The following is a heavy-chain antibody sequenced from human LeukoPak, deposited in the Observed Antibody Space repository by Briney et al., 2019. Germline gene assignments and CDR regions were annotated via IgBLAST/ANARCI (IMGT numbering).Heavy chain of an antibody. D-gene: IGHD6-6*01. CDR2: MYHSRTT. V-gene: IGHV4-59*01. Sequence: SETLSLTCTHSGDSIRVYYWNWLRQSPGKGLEWIAYMYHSRTTNYNPSLKSRVTMSMDTSKNRFSLQLSSVIAADTAVYYCARDLSSSSSMDVWGKGTTVTVSS. CDR1: GDSIRVYY. J-gene: IGHJ6*04. CDR3: ARDLSSSSSMDV.